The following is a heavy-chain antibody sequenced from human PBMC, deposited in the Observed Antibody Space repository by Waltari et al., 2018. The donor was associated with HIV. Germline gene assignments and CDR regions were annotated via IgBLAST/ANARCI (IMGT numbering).Heavy chain of an antibody. D-gene: IGHD3-16*01. V-gene: IGHV1-18*01. CDR2: ISAYNGNT. CDR3: ARDFKAWGSYYYYGMDV. Sequence: QVQLVQSGAEVKKPGASVKVSCTASGYTFTSYGISWVRQAPGQGLEWMGWISAYNGNTNYAQKLQGRVTMTTDTSTSTAYMELRSLRSDDTAVYYCARDFKAWGSYYYYGMDVWGQGTTVTVSS. CDR1: GYTFTSYG. J-gene: IGHJ6*02.